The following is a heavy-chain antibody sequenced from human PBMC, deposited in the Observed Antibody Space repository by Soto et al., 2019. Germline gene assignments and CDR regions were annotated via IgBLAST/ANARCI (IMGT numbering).Heavy chain of an antibody. D-gene: IGHD2-2*01. CDR3: AKGPVVPAARTDYYYYMDV. Sequence: GGSLRLSCAASGFTFSSYGMHWVRQAPGKGLEWVAVISYDGSNKYYADSVKGRFTISRDNSKNTLYLQMNSLRAEDTAVYYCAKGPVVPAARTDYYYYMDVWGKGTTVTISS. V-gene: IGHV3-30*18. CDR2: ISYDGSNK. J-gene: IGHJ6*03. CDR1: GFTFSSYG.